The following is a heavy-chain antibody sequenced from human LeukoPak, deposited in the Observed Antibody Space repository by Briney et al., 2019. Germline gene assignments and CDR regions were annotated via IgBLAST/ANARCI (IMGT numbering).Heavy chain of an antibody. D-gene: IGHD1-26*01. Sequence: GGSLRLSCAASGFTFNSYSMNWVRQAPGKGLEWLSYISGSGGTIYYADSVKGRFTLSRDNAKNSLYLQMNSLRAEDTAVYYCANPYFSGSYYPFDYWGQGTLVTVSS. V-gene: IGHV3-48*04. J-gene: IGHJ4*02. CDR2: ISGSGGTI. CDR3: ANPYFSGSYYPFDY. CDR1: GFTFNSYS.